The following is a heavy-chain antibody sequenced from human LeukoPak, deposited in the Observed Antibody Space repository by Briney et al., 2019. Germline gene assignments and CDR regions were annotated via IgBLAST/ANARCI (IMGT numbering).Heavy chain of an antibody. CDR3: ARANTLVVPYFDY. Sequence: GGSLRLSCAASGFTFSSYAMHWVRQAPGKGLEWVAVISYDGSNKYYADSVKGRFTISRDNSKNTLYLQMNSLRAEDTAVYYCARANTLVVPYFDYWGQGTLVTVSS. V-gene: IGHV3-30-3*01. CDR1: GFTFSSYA. D-gene: IGHD2-21*01. J-gene: IGHJ4*02. CDR2: ISYDGSNK.